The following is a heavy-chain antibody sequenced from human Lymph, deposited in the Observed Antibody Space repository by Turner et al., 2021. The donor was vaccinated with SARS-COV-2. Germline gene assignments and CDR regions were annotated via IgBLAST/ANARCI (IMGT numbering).Heavy chain of an antibody. V-gene: IGHV5-51*01. CDR1: GYSFTTYW. Sequence: EEQLVKTGAEVKKPGESLKISRRPSGYSFTTYWIGLVRQMPGKGLEWMGIIYPGDADTRYSPSFQGQVTISADKSISTAYLQWSSLKASDTAMYYCARREWGGSLGHIDYWGQGTLVTVSS. D-gene: IGHD3-3*01. CDR3: ARREWGGSLGHIDY. J-gene: IGHJ4*02. CDR2: IYPGDADT.